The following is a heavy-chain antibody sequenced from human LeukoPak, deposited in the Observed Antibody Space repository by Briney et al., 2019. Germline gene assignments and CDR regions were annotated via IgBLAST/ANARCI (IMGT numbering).Heavy chain of an antibody. Sequence: GGSLRLSCAASGFTFSSYEMNWVRQAPGKGLEWVSYISSSGSTIYYADSVKGRFTISRDNAKNSLYLQMNSLRAEDTAVYYCARDHSDSYYLDVWGKGTTVTVSS. CDR2: ISSSGSTI. D-gene: IGHD3-22*01. CDR1: GFTFSSYE. V-gene: IGHV3-48*03. J-gene: IGHJ6*03. CDR3: ARDHSDSYYLDV.